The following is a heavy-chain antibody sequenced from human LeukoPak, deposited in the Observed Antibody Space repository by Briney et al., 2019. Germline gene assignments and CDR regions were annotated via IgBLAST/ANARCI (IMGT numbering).Heavy chain of an antibody. Sequence: SETLSLTCTVSGGSISSYYWSWIRQPPGKGLEWIGYIYYSGSTNYNPSLKSRVTISVDTSKNQFSLKLSSVTAADTAVYYCARRLPGRVGDAFDIWGQGTMVTVSS. J-gene: IGHJ3*02. CDR3: ARRLPGRVGDAFDI. CDR2: IYYSGST. D-gene: IGHD4-11*01. CDR1: GGSISSYY. V-gene: IGHV4-59*08.